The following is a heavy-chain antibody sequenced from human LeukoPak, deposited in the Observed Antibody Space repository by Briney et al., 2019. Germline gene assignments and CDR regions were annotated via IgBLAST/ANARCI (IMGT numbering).Heavy chain of an antibody. Sequence: SETLSLTCTVSGGSISSSSYYWGWIRQPPGKGLEWIGSIYYSGSTYYNPSLKSRVTISVDTSKNQFSLKLSSVTAADTAVYYCARDLWGYGDYDLPHFGLTPRTLVLWYFDYWGQGTLVTVSS. V-gene: IGHV4-39*07. D-gene: IGHD4-17*01. J-gene: IGHJ4*02. CDR1: GGSISSSSYY. CDR3: ARDLWGYGDYDLPHFGLTPRTLVLWYFDY. CDR2: IYYSGST.